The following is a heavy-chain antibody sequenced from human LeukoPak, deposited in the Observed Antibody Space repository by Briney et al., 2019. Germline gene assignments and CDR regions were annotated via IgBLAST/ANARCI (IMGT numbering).Heavy chain of an antibody. CDR2: IRSKAYGGTT. CDR3: TRNIVVVVAATDY. V-gene: IGHV3-49*03. D-gene: IGHD2-15*01. CDR1: GFTFSSYS. J-gene: IGHJ4*02. Sequence: GGSLRLSCAASGFTFSSYSMNWFRQAPGKGLEWVGFIRSKAYGGTTEYAASVKGRFTISRDDSKSIAYLQMNSLKTEDTAVYYCTRNIVVVVAATDYWGQGTLVTVSS.